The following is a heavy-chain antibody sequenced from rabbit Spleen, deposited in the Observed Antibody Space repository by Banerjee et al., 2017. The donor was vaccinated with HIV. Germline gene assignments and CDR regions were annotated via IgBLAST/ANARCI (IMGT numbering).Heavy chain of an antibody. V-gene: IGHV1S45*01. CDR1: GFSFSSTYY. J-gene: IGHJ4*01. Sequence: QEQLEESGGDLVKPGASLTLTCTASGFSFSSTYYMCWVRQAPGKGLEWIACIVAGSSGDTYYANWAKGRFTISKTSSTTVTLQMTSLTAADTATYFCTRDDGSGHYIDGYFNLWGQGTLVTVS. CDR2: IVAGSSGDT. D-gene: IGHD1-1*01. CDR3: TRDDGSGHYIDGYFNL.